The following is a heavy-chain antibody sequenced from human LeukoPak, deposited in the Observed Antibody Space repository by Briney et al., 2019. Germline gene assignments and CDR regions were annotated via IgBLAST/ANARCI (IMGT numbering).Heavy chain of an antibody. CDR2: ISDSGSMT. D-gene: IGHD1/OR15-1a*01. J-gene: IGHJ4*02. Sequence: GGSLRLSCAASGFTFSTFGMTWVRQAPGNGLEWVSSISDSGSMTTYAASVKGRFTISRDNSKTALCLQMHGLRAEDMAIYYCATRISTTPGLDYWGQGTLVTVSS. CDR1: GFTFSTFG. V-gene: IGHV3-23*01. CDR3: ATRISTTPGLDY.